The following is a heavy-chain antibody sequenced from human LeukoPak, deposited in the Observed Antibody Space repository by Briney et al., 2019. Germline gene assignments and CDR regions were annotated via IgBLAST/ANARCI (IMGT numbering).Heavy chain of an antibody. Sequence: ASVKVSCKASGYTFTSYGISWGRQAPGQGLEWMGWISAYNGNTNYAQKLQGRVTMTTDTSTSTAYMELRSLRSDETAVYYCARARASLYYFDYWGQGTLVTVSS. CDR1: GYTFTSYG. J-gene: IGHJ4*02. CDR2: ISAYNGNT. CDR3: ARARASLYYFDY. D-gene: IGHD2-15*01. V-gene: IGHV1-18*01.